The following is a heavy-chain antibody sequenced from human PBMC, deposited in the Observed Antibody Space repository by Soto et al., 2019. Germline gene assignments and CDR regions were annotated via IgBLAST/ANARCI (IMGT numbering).Heavy chain of an antibody. CDR3: ARDGNLAYCGGDCYRAFDI. V-gene: IGHV1-46*01. D-gene: IGHD2-21*02. J-gene: IGHJ3*02. Sequence: ASVKVSCKASGYTFTSYYMHWVRQAPGQGLELMVIINPSGGSTSYAQKFQGRVTMTRDTSTSTVYMELSSLRSEDTAVYYCARDGNLAYCGGDCYRAFDIWGQGTMVTVSS. CDR1: GYTFTSYY. CDR2: INPSGGST.